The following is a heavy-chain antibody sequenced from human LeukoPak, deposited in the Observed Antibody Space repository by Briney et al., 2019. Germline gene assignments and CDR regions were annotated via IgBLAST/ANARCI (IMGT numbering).Heavy chain of an antibody. D-gene: IGHD6-19*01. CDR1: GGSFSGYY. CDR2: INHSGST. V-gene: IGHV4-34*01. CDR3: ARHVLRYSSGWYYFDY. J-gene: IGHJ4*02. Sequence: PSETLSLTCAVYGGSFSGYYWSWIRQPPGKGLEWIGEINHSGSTNYNPSLKSRVTISVDTSKNQFSLKLSSVTAADTAVYYCARHVLRYSSGWYYFDYWGQGTLVTVSS.